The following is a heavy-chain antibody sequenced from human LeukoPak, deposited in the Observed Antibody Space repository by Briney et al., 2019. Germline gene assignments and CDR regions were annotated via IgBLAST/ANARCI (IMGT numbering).Heavy chain of an antibody. CDR1: GGSISSYY. CDR3: AREGLGYCSSTSCRNRFYYYYYYMDV. V-gene: IGHV4-4*07. D-gene: IGHD2-2*01. J-gene: IGHJ6*03. Sequence: SETLSLTCTVSGGSISSYYWSWIRQPAGKGLEWIGRIYTSGSTNYNPSLKSRVTMSVDTSKNQFSLKLSSVTAADTAVYYCAREGLGYCSSTSCRNRFYYYYYYMDVWGKGTTVTVSS. CDR2: IYTSGST.